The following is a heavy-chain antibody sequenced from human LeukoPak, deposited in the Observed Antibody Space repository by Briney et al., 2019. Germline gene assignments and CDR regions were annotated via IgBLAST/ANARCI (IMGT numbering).Heavy chain of an antibody. CDR1: GYSISSGYY. CDR3: ARDDLRRIDDHYYYYMDV. J-gene: IGHJ6*03. V-gene: IGHV4-38-2*02. D-gene: IGHD1-1*01. CDR2: IYHSGST. Sequence: SETLSLTCTVSGYSISSGYYWGWIRQPPGKGLEWIGTIYHSGSTYYNPSLKSRVTISVDTSRNQFSLRLSSVTAADTAVYYCARDDLRRIDDHYYYYMDVWGKGTTVTVSS.